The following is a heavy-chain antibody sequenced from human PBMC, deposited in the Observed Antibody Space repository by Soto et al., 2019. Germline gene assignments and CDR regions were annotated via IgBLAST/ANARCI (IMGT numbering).Heavy chain of an antibody. CDR2: IYTSGST. CDR3: ARACSSNSCYDVFDY. V-gene: IGHV4-4*07. J-gene: IGHJ4*02. Sequence: SETLSLTCTVSGASISGFYWSWIRKSAGKGLEWIGRIYTSGSTNYNPSLKSRVTMSVDTSKNQFSLKLSSVTAADTAVYYCARACSSNSCYDVFDYWGQGTLVTVSS. D-gene: IGHD2-2*01. CDR1: GASISGFY.